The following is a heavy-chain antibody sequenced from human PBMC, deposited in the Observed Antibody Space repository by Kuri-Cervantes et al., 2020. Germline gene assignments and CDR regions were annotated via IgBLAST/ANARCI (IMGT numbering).Heavy chain of an antibody. CDR2: IYPGDSDT. Sequence: GESLKISCKGSGCSFTSYWIGWVRQMPGKGLEWMGIIYPGDSDTRYSPSFQGQVTISADKSISTAYLQWSSLKASDTAMYYCARPATPYSSGCHYWGQGTLVTVSS. CDR1: GCSFTSYW. J-gene: IGHJ4*02. CDR3: ARPATPYSSGCHY. D-gene: IGHD6-19*01. V-gene: IGHV5-51*01.